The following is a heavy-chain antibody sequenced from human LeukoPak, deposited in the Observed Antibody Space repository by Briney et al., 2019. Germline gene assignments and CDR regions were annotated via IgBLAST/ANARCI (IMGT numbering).Heavy chain of an antibody. V-gene: IGHV1-2*06. CDR2: INPNSGGT. D-gene: IGHD3-22*01. J-gene: IGHJ4*02. Sequence: ALVKVSCKASGYTFTGYYMHWVRQAPGQGLEWMGRINPNSGGTNYAQKFQGRVTLTRDTPINTAYMELSRLRSDDTAVYYCARDLDYDSSGYDWGQGTLVTVSS. CDR1: GYTFTGYY. CDR3: ARDLDYDSSGYD.